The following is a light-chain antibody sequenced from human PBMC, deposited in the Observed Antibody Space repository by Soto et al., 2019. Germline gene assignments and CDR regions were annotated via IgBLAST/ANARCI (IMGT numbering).Light chain of an antibody. J-gene: IGKJ1*01. CDR2: DVS. CDR1: QSISSW. V-gene: IGKV1-5*01. Sequence: DIQMTQSPPTLSASVGDRVTITCRASQSISSWLAWYQQRPGKAPNLLIYDVSSLGSGVPSRFSGSGSGTEFTLTISSLQPYDFATYYCQQYTNYPWTFGQGTKVEIK. CDR3: QQYTNYPWT.